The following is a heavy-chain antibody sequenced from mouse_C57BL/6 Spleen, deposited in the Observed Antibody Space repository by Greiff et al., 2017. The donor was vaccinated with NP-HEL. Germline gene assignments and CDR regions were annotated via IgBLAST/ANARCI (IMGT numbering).Heavy chain of an antibody. J-gene: IGHJ4*01. CDR1: GFTFSDYG. V-gene: IGHV5-17*01. CDR2: ISSGSSTI. CDR3: ARRALITTVVAPYAMDY. D-gene: IGHD1-1*01. Sequence: DVQLVESGGGLVKPGGSLKLSCAASGFTFSDYGMHWVRQAPEKGLEWVAYISSGSSTIYYADTVKGRFTISRDNAKNTLFLQMTSLRSEDTAMYYCARRALITTVVAPYAMDYWGQGTSVTVSS.